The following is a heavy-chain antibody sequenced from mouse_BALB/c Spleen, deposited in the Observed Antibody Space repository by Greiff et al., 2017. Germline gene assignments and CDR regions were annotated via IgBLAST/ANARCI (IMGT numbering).Heavy chain of an antibody. Sequence: EVKLMESGGDLVKPGGSLKLSCAASGFTFSSYGMSWVRQTPDKRLEWVATISSGGSYTYYPDSVKGRFTISRDNAKNTLYLQMSSLKSEDTAMYYCARQRVRRDFDVWGAGTTVTVSS. CDR2: ISSGGSYT. D-gene: IGHD2-14*01. CDR3: ARQRVRRDFDV. CDR1: GFTFSSYG. V-gene: IGHV5-6*01. J-gene: IGHJ1*01.